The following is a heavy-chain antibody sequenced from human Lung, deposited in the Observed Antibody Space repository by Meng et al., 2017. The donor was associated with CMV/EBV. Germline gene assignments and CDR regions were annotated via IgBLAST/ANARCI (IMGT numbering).Heavy chain of an antibody. CDR3: ARRVGSGKHFFDY. Sequence: SAVSGGSFTGYFCSWIRQSPGKGLEWIAEINHSESTNYNPSLKSRVTISVDTSKNQFSLRLKSVTVADTGVYFCARRVGSGKHFFDYWSQGTVVTVSS. CDR1: GGSFTGYF. D-gene: IGHD3-10*01. CDR2: INHSEST. J-gene: IGHJ4*02. V-gene: IGHV4-34*01.